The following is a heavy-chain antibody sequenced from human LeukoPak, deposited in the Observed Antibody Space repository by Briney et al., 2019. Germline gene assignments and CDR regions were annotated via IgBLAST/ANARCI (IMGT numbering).Heavy chain of an antibody. CDR2: IYSGGST. J-gene: IGHJ4*02. CDR1: GFTLSNKY. Sequence: GGSLRLSCAAPGFTLSNKYMSWGRHAPGKGLEWGSVIYSGGSTYYTDSVKGRVTISRDKSKSTLYLHMKSLRAEDTAVYYLTQAAYARLQPNPFDFWGQGTLVTVSS. D-gene: IGHD6-25*01. CDR3: TQAAYARLQPNPFDF. V-gene: IGHV3-53*01.